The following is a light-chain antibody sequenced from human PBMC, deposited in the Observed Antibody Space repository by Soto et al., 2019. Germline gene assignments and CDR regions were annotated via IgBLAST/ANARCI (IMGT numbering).Light chain of an antibody. CDR3: AAWDDSLNGVV. V-gene: IGLV1-44*01. CDR2: SNN. Sequence: QSVLTQPPSASGTPGQRGTISCSGSSSNIGSNTVNWYQQLPGTAPKLLIYSNNQQPSGVPDRFSGSKSGTSASLAISGLQSEDEADYYCAAWDDSLNGVVVGGGTTLTVL. J-gene: IGLJ2*01. CDR1: SSNIGSNT.